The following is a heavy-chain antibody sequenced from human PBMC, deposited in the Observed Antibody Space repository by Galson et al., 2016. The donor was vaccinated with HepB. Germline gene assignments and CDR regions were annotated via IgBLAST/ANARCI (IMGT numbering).Heavy chain of an antibody. V-gene: IGHV4-59*01. CDR2: IHHSGST. Sequence: SETLSLTCTVSGAPISSYYWSWIRQPPEKGLEWIGYIHHSGSTNYNPSLKSRVTMSLDTSKNQFSLKLSSVTAADTALYHCASYNRNIDRYSIDYWGQGTLVTVSS. CDR1: GAPISSYY. CDR3: ASYNRNIDRYSIDY. J-gene: IGHJ4*02. D-gene: IGHD1-14*01.